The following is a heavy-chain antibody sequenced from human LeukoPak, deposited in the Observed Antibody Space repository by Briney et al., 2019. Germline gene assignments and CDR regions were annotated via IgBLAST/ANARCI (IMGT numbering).Heavy chain of an antibody. Sequence: ASVKVSCKASGYTFTSYGISWVRQAPGQGLEWMGWISAYNGNTNYAQKLQGRVTMTTDTSTSTAYMELRSLRSDDTDVYYCARDGYSGYDPKGAFDIWGQGTMVTVSP. CDR3: ARDGYSGYDPKGAFDI. J-gene: IGHJ3*02. CDR1: GYTFTSYG. V-gene: IGHV1-18*01. D-gene: IGHD5-12*01. CDR2: ISAYNGNT.